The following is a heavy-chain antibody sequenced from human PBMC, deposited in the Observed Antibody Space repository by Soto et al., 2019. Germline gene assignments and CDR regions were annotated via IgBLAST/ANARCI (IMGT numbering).Heavy chain of an antibody. CDR3: ARFTSGSYSGVDEP. D-gene: IGHD1-26*01. J-gene: IGHJ5*02. Sequence: SENLSLTCTVSLFSSSSGGYYCSWIRQHPGKGLEWIGYIYYSGSTYYNPSLKSRVTISVDTSKNQFSLKLSSVTAADTAVYYCARFTSGSYSGVDEPWGQGTLVTVSS. V-gene: IGHV4-31*03. CDR2: IYYSGST. CDR1: LFSSSSGGYY.